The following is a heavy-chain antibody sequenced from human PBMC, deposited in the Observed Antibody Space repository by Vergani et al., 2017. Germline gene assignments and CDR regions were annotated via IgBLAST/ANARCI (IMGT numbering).Heavy chain of an antibody. CDR1: GFTFSTYD. Sequence: EVQLVESGGGLVQPGGYLRLSCAASGFTFSTYDMHWVRQATGKGLEWVSAIGTAGDTYYPGSVKGRLTISRENAKNSLYLQMNGLRAGDTAVDYCARRDSSSPALDYWGQGTLVTVSS. V-gene: IGHV3-13*01. J-gene: IGHJ4*02. CDR3: ARRDSSSPALDY. CDR2: IGTAGDT. D-gene: IGHD6-6*01.